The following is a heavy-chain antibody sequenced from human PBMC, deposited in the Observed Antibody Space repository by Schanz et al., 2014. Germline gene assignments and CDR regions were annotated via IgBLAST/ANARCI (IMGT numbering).Heavy chain of an antibody. CDR2: IGHSGST. Sequence: QVQLQQWGAGLLKPSETLSLTCAVYGGSLSGYFWSWIRQPPGKGLEWIGDIGHSGSTNYNPSLKSQFTISLDTSKNQFSLKLSSVTAADTAVYYCARGHDYFWGSYRRSPWGYFDLWGRGSLVTVSS. D-gene: IGHD3-16*02. CDR1: GGSLSGYF. V-gene: IGHV4-34*01. J-gene: IGHJ2*01. CDR3: ARGHDYFWGSYRRSPWGYFDL.